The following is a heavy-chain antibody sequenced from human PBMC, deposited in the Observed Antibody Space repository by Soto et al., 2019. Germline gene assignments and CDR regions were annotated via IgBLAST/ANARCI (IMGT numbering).Heavy chain of an antibody. CDR2: IHHNAST. Sequence: QVQLQESGPGLVRPSGTVSLTCAVSGVSISSDNWWSWVRQPPGKALEWIGEIHHNASTNYNPSLKSRVTMSVVPSKDLFSLTLNSVTAADTAFYYCARDQGSHPGDWGQGTLVSVSS. V-gene: IGHV4-4*02. J-gene: IGHJ4*02. CDR1: GVSISSDNW. D-gene: IGHD6-13*01. CDR3: ARDQGSHPGD.